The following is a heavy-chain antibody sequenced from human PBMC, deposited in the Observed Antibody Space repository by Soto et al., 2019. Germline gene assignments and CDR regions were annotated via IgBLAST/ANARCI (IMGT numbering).Heavy chain of an antibody. J-gene: IGHJ5*02. D-gene: IGHD2-2*01. Sequence: QVQLQESGPGLVKPSQTLSLTCTVSGGSISSGDYYWSWIRQPPGKGLEWIAYIYYSGSTYYNPSLKSRVTISVDTSKNQFSLKLSSVTAADTAVYYCARATIVLVPAAMVSHWFDPWGQGTLVTVSS. CDR3: ARATIVLVPAAMVSHWFDP. V-gene: IGHV4-30-4*01. CDR1: GGSISSGDYY. CDR2: IYYSGST.